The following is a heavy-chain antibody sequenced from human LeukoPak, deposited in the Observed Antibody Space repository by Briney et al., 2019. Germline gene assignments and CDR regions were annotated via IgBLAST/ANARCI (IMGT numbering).Heavy chain of an antibody. CDR2: IIPIFGTA. Sequence: SVKVSCKAPGCTFSSYAISWVRQAPGQGLEWMEGIIPIFGTANYAQKFQGRVTITTDESTSTAYMELSSLRSEDTAVYYCARNTLRIVGARGSTANFDYWGQGTLVTVSS. J-gene: IGHJ4*02. CDR1: GCTFSSYA. V-gene: IGHV1-69*05. D-gene: IGHD1-26*01. CDR3: ARNTLRIVGARGSTANFDY.